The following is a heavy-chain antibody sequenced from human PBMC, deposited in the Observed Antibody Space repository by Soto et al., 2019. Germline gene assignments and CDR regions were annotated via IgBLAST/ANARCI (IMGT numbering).Heavy chain of an antibody. D-gene: IGHD3-3*01. J-gene: IGHJ5*02. Sequence: PSETLSLTCTVSGGSVSSGSYYWSWIRQPPGKGLEWIGYIYYSGSTDYNPSLKSRVTISVDTSKNQFSLKLSSVTAADTAVYYCARQPLEWPMGDNWFDPWGQGTLVTVSS. CDR1: GGSVSSGSYY. CDR2: IYYSGST. V-gene: IGHV4-61*01. CDR3: ARQPLEWPMGDNWFDP.